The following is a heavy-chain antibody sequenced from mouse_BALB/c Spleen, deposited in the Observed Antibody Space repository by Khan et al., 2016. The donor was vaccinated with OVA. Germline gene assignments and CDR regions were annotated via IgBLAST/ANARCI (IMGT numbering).Heavy chain of an antibody. J-gene: IGHJ2*01. D-gene: IGHD1-1*01. CDR1: GFTFSSFG. CDR3: GGGKYSGRSCVGY. V-gene: IGHV5-17*02. CDR2: ISSGSNTI. Sequence: EVALVESGGGLVQPGGSRKLSCAASGFTFSSFGMHWVRQAPEKGLEWVAYISSGSNTIYYADTGKGRFTISRDNPKNTLFLHMTSLRSEDTARCWCGGGKYSGRSCVGYWGRGTTLTVSS.